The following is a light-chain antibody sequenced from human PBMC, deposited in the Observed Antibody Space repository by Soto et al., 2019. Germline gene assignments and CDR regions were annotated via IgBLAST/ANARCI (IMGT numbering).Light chain of an antibody. Sequence: EIVLTQSPGTLSLSPGERGTLSCRASQNLGTLYLAWFQQKSGQAPRLLIYSASRRATGIPDRFSGSGSGTDFTLTISRLEPEDFALYYCQQYGGSPITFGQGTRLEIK. J-gene: IGKJ5*01. CDR3: QQYGGSPIT. V-gene: IGKV3-20*01. CDR2: SAS. CDR1: QNLGTLY.